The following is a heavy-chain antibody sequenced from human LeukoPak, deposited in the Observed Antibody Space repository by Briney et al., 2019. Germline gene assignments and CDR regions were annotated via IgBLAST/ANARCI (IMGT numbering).Heavy chain of an antibody. Sequence: PGGSLRLSCSASGFTFSSYAMHWVRQAPGKGLVYVSAISSNGGSTYYADSVKGRFTISRDNSKNTLYLQMSSLRAEDTAVYYCVKDGYNPFDYWGQGTLVTVSS. J-gene: IGHJ4*02. CDR2: ISSNGGST. V-gene: IGHV3-64D*09. CDR1: GFTFSSYA. D-gene: IGHD1-1*01. CDR3: VKDGYNPFDY.